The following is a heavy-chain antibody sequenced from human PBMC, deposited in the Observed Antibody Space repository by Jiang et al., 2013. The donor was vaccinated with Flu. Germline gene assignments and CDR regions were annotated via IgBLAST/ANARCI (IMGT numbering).Heavy chain of an antibody. J-gene: IGHJ6*02. CDR3: ARGVVAALIYYYYYGMDV. D-gene: IGHD2-15*01. Sequence: GSGLVKPSETLSLTCTVSGGSISSSSYYWGWIRQPPGKGLEWIGSIYYSGSTYYNPSLKSRVTISVDTSKNQFSLKLSSVTAADTAVYYCARGVVAALIYYYYYGMDVWGQ. V-gene: IGHV4-39*01. CDR2: IYYSGST. CDR1: GGSISSSSYY.